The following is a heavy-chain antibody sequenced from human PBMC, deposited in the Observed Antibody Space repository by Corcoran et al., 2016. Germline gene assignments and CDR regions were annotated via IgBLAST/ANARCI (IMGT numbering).Heavy chain of an antibody. Sequence: QVQLQQWGAGLLKPSETLSLTCAVYGGSFSGYYWSWIRQPPGKGLEWIGEINHSGSTNYNPSLKSRVTISVDTSKNQFSLKLSSVTAADTAVYYCARGYGRRVGRYYFDYWGQGTLVTVSS. CDR1: GGSFSGYY. D-gene: IGHD4-17*01. J-gene: IGHJ4*02. V-gene: IGHV4-34*01. CDR2: INHSGST. CDR3: ARGYGRRVGRYYFDY.